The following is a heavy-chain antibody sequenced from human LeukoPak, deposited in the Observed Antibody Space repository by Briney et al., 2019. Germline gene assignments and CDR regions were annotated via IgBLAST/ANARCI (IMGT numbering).Heavy chain of an antibody. V-gene: IGHV3-49*04. CDR2: IRSKAYGGTT. Sequence: GGSLRLSCTASGFTFGDYVMSWVRQAPGKGLGWVGFIRSKAYGGTTKNAASVKGRFTISRDDSRSIAYLQMNSLRAEDTAVYYCAKDSLNLVSFWSANGYFDYWGQGTLVTVSS. J-gene: IGHJ4*02. CDR3: AKDSLNLVSFWSANGYFDY. CDR1: GFTFGDYV. D-gene: IGHD3-3*01.